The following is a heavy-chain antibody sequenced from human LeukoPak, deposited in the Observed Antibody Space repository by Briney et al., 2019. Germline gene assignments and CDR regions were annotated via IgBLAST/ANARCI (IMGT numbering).Heavy chain of an antibody. CDR1: GFTFSSYW. Sequence: GGSLRLSCAASGFTFSSYWMHWVRQAPGKGLVWVSRINTDGSSTSYADSVKGRFTISRDNAKDTLYLQMNSLRAEDTAVYYCASLRAAAAYGGYYYMDVWGKGTTVTVSS. D-gene: IGHD6-13*01. CDR2: INTDGSST. V-gene: IGHV3-74*01. J-gene: IGHJ6*03. CDR3: ASLRAAAAYGGYYYMDV.